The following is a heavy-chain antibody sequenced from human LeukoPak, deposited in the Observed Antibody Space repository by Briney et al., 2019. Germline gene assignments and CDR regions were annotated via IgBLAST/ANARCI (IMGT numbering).Heavy chain of an antibody. J-gene: IGHJ3*01. CDR2: MDPDSGNT. Sequence: ATVKVSCKASGYTFTTYEINWVRQAPGQGLEWMGWMDPDSGNTGYAQKLQGRVTMTRNTSINTAYMELSSLRFEDTAVYFCARARYSGFDYYAFDFWGQGTMVTVSS. D-gene: IGHD5-12*01. CDR3: ARARYSGFDYYAFDF. V-gene: IGHV1-8*01. CDR1: GYTFTTYE.